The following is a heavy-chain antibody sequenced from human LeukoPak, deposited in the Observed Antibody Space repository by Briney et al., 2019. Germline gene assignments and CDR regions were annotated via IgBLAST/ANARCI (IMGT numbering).Heavy chain of an antibody. CDR2: IIPIFGTA. CDR3: ARDLGYGGNSEGD. CDR1: GGTFSRYA. Sequence: SVKVSCKASGGTFSRYAISWVRQAPGQGLEWMGGIIPIFGTANYAQKFQGRVTITADKSTSTAYMELSSLRSEDTAVYYCARDLGYGGNSEGDWGQGTLVTVSS. V-gene: IGHV1-69*06. D-gene: IGHD4-23*01. J-gene: IGHJ4*02.